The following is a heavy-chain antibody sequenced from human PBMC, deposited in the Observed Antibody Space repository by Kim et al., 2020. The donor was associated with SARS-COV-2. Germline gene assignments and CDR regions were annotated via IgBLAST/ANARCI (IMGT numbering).Heavy chain of an antibody. CDR2: ISAYNGNT. J-gene: IGHJ4*02. Sequence: ASVKVSCKASGYTFTSYGISWVRQAPEQGLEWMGWISAYNGNTNYAQKLQGRVTMTTDTSTSTAYMELRSLRSDDTAVYYCARADYYGSGRGAYYFDYWGQGTLVTVSS. V-gene: IGHV1-18*04. D-gene: IGHD3-10*01. CDR3: ARADYYGSGRGAYYFDY. CDR1: GYTFTSYG.